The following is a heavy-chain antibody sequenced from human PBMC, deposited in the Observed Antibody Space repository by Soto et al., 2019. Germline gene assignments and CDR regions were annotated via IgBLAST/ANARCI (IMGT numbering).Heavy chain of an antibody. J-gene: IGHJ4*02. D-gene: IGHD2-8*02. V-gene: IGHV3-74*01. CDR3: VNTYWPLGNY. CDR2: IKSDGSGT. CDR1: GLTFSNYW. Sequence: EVQVVESGGGLVQPGGSLRLSCAVSGLTFSNYWMHWVRQAPGKGLVWVSRIKSDGSGTRYADSVKGRFTVSTDNAKNTLYLQMNSLRVEDTAVYYCVNTYWPLGNYWGQGIPVTVSS.